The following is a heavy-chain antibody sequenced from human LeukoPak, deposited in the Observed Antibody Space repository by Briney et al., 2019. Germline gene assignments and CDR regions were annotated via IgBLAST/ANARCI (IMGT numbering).Heavy chain of an antibody. Sequence: SETLSLTCTVSGGSISIYYWSWIRQPPGKGLEWIGYIYYSGSTNYNPSLKSRVTISVDKSKNQFSLKLSSVTAADTAVYYCSGSYIYYYYYYMDVWGKGTTVTISS. CDR3: SGSYIYYYYYYMDV. D-gene: IGHD1-26*01. V-gene: IGHV4-59*01. CDR1: GGSISIYY. CDR2: IYYSGST. J-gene: IGHJ6*03.